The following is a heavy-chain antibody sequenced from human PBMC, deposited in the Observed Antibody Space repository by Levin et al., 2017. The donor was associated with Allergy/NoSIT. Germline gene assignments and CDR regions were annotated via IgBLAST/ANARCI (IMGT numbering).Heavy chain of an antibody. CDR3: ARDGWGTGSHDY. CDR2: IKQDGSEQ. CDR1: GFTFSSYW. V-gene: IGHV3-7*01. Sequence: GGSLRLSCAASGFTFSSYWVTWVRQAPGKGLEWVGNIKQDGSEQYYGDSVKGRFTISRDNAKNSLYLQMNSLRVEDTAVYYCARDGWGTGSHDYWGQGTLVIVSS. J-gene: IGHJ4*02. D-gene: IGHD1-26*01.